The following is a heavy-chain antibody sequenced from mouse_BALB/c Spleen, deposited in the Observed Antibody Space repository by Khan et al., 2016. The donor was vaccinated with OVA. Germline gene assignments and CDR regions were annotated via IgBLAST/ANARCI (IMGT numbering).Heavy chain of an antibody. CDR3: ARDSNIDY. CDR2: ISSGSSSI. J-gene: IGHJ2*01. CDR1: GFTFSRFG. V-gene: IGHV5-17*02. Sequence: EVELVESGGGLVQPGGSRQLSCAASGFTFSRFGMHWVRQAPEKGLEWVAYISSGSSSIYYADTVKGRFPISRDNPKNTLFLQMTSVRSEDTAMYYCARDSNIDYWGQGTTLTVSS. D-gene: IGHD4-1*01.